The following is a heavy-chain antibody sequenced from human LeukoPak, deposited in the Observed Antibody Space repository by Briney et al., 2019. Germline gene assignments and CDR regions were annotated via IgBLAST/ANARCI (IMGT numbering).Heavy chain of an antibody. Sequence: PGGSLRLSCAASGFTFSSYAMHWVRQAPGKGLEWVAVISYDGSNKYYADSVKGRFTISTDNSKNTLYLQMNSLRAEDTAVYYCARDYTAMVEGFDYWGQGTLVTVSS. V-gene: IGHV3-30*04. CDR2: ISYDGSNK. CDR1: GFTFSSYA. D-gene: IGHD5-18*01. J-gene: IGHJ4*02. CDR3: ARDYTAMVEGFDY.